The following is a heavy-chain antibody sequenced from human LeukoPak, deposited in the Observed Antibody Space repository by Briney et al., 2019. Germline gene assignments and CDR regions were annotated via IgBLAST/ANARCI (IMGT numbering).Heavy chain of an antibody. Sequence: GRSLRLSCAASGFTFSSYAMHWVRQAPGKGLEWVAVISYDGSNKYYADSVKGRFTISRDNSKNTLYLQMNSLRADDTAVYYCARGIRRLVRSAFDIWGQGTMVTVSS. D-gene: IGHD6-19*01. J-gene: IGHJ3*02. V-gene: IGHV3-30*14. CDR1: GFTFSSYA. CDR2: ISYDGSNK. CDR3: ARGIRRLVRSAFDI.